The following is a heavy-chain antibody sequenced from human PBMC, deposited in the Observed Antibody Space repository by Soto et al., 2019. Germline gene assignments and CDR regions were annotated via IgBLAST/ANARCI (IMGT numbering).Heavy chain of an antibody. CDR3: ARARPPPATFWDLYGMDV. CDR1: GYTFTSYG. V-gene: IGHV1-18*04. J-gene: IGHJ6*02. D-gene: IGHD3-3*01. Sequence: QVQLVQSGAEVKKPGASVKVSCKASGYTFTSYGISWVRQAPGQGLEWMGWISAYNGNTNYAQKLQGRVTMTTDTSTTTPYRELGSLRSATTAVDYGARARPPPATFWDLYGMDVWGQGTTVTVSS. CDR2: ISAYNGNT.